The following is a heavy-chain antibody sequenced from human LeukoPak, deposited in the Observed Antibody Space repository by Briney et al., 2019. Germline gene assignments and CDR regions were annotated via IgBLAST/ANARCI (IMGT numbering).Heavy chain of an antibody. V-gene: IGHV4-34*01. Sequence: SETLSLTCAVYGGSFSGYYWSWIRQPPGKGLEWIGEINHSGSTNYNPSLKSRVTISVDTSKNQFSLKLSSVTAADTAVYYCARLRGALAARPFSPYYYYGMDVWGQGTTVTVSS. CDR2: INHSGST. CDR1: GGSFSGYY. CDR3: ARLRGALAARPFSPYYYYGMDV. J-gene: IGHJ6*02. D-gene: IGHD6-6*01.